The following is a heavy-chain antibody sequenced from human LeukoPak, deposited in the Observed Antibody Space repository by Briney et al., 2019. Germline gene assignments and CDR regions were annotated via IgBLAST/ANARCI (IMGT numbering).Heavy chain of an antibody. D-gene: IGHD3-22*01. V-gene: IGHV1-8*01. J-gene: IGHJ5*02. CDR1: GYSFTTYD. Sequence: ASVKVSCKASGYSFTTYDIAWVRQAAGQGLEWMGWMNPNTGNTGCAQRFQGRVAMTRDASISTAYMELTSLTSEDTAVYYCARTYYYDNIAENWFDPWGQGTLVTVSS. CDR2: MNPNTGNT. CDR3: ARTYYYDNIAENWFDP.